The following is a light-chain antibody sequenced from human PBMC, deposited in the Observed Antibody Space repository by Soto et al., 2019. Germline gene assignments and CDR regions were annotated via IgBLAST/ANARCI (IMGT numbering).Light chain of an antibody. J-gene: IGKJ5*01. CDR3: QQYGSSLIT. V-gene: IGKV3-20*01. Sequence: EIVLTQSPGTLSLSPGERATLSCRASQSVSSRSLAWYQQKPGQAPRLLVYGASSRATGIPDRFSGSGSGTDFTLTISRLEPEDFAVYYCQQYGSSLITFGQGTRLEIK. CDR1: QSVSSRS. CDR2: GAS.